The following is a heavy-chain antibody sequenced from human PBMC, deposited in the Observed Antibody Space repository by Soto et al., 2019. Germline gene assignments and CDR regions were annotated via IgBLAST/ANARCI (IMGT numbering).Heavy chain of an antibody. CDR1: GFTFNNYG. CDR3: AKDQGIAASHGID. CDR2: ISNDGNDK. Sequence: GGSLRLSCAASGFTFNNYGMHWVRQAPGKGLEWVAVISNDGNDKYYADSVKGRLTISRDNSKNTVYLQMNSLRAEDTAVYYCAKDQGIAASHGIDWGQGTMVTVSS. V-gene: IGHV3-30*18. J-gene: IGHJ3*01. D-gene: IGHD6-13*01.